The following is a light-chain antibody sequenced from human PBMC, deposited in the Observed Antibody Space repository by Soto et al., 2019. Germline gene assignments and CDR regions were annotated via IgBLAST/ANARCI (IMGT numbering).Light chain of an antibody. V-gene: IGKV3-20*01. J-gene: IGKJ1*01. Sequence: EIVSTQSPGTLSLSPGERATLSCRASQSVSSSYLAWYQHKPGQAPRLLIYGASSRATGIPDRFSGSGSGTDFTLTISRLEPEDFAVYYSQQYGSSSWTFGQGTKGDIK. CDR3: QQYGSSSWT. CDR1: QSVSSSY. CDR2: GAS.